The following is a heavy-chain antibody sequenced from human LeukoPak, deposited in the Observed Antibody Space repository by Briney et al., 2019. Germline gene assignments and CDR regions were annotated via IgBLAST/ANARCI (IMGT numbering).Heavy chain of an antibody. V-gene: IGHV4-38-2*02. D-gene: IGHD3-22*01. Sequence: SETLSLTCTVSGYSISSGYYWGWIRQPPGKGLEWIGSFYHSKNTYYNPSLKSRVTISVDTSKNQFSLKLNSVTAADTAVYYCARDRYYYDSSGYSKYFDYWGQGTLVTVSS. CDR3: ARDRYYYDSSGYSKYFDY. CDR1: GYSISSGYY. J-gene: IGHJ4*02. CDR2: FYHSKNT.